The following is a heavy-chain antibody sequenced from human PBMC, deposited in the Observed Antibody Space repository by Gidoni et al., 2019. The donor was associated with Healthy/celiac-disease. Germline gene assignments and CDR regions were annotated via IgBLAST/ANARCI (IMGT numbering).Heavy chain of an antibody. J-gene: IGHJ6*02. Sequence: RYGISWVRQAPGQGLEWMGWISAYNGNTNYAQKLQGRVTMTTDTSTSTAYMELRSLRSDDTAVYYCATKRHYYYGMDVWGQGTTVTVSS. V-gene: IGHV1-18*04. CDR2: ISAYNGNT. CDR1: RYG. CDR3: ATKRHYYYGMDV.